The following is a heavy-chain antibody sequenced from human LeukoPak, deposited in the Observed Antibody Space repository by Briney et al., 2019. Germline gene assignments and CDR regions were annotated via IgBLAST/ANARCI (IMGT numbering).Heavy chain of an antibody. CDR2: ISSGSSYI. V-gene: IGHV3-21*01. Sequence: GGSLRLSCAASGFTFSSYSMNWVRQAPGKGLEWVSSISSGSSYIYYADSVKGRFTISRDNAKNSLYLQMNSLRAEDTAVYYCARLTGSYYNYYYYYMDVWGKGTTVTVSS. J-gene: IGHJ6*03. CDR1: GFTFSSYS. D-gene: IGHD3-10*01. CDR3: ARLTGSYYNYYYYYMDV.